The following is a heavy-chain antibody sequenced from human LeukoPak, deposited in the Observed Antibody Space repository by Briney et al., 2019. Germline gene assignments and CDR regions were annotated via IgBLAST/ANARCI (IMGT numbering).Heavy chain of an antibody. Sequence: SETLSLTCAVCRGSISSYYWSWIRQPAGKGLEWIGRIYTSGSTNYNPSLKSRVTMSVDTSKNQFSLKLSSVTAADTAVYYCARTPLGVVIIRDAFVIWGQRTMVTVSS. J-gene: IGHJ3*02. CDR1: RGSISSYY. D-gene: IGHD3-3*01. V-gene: IGHV4-4*07. CDR2: IYTSGST. CDR3: ARTPLGVVIIRDAFVI.